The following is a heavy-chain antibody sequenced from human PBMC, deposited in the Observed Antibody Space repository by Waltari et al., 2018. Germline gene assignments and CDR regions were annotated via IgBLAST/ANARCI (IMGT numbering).Heavy chain of an antibody. CDR3: ARGMEQQLVMVNYFDY. Sequence: QVQLQQWGAGLLKPSETLSLTCAVYGGSFSGYYWSWIRQPPGKGLEWIGEINHSGSTNYNPSLKSRVTISVDTSKNQFSLKLSSVTAADTAVYYCARGMEQQLVMVNYFDYWGQGTLFTVSS. J-gene: IGHJ4*02. V-gene: IGHV4-34*01. D-gene: IGHD6-13*01. CDR2: INHSGST. CDR1: GGSFSGYY.